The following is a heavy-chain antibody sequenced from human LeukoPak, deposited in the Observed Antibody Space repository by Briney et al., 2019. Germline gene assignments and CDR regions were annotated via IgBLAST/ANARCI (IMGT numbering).Heavy chain of an antibody. CDR1: GYTFTSYG. CDR3: ARNSHGYSSGWLQFNFDY. V-gene: IGHV1-18*01. Sequence: ASVKVSCEASGYTFTSYGVTWVRQSPGQGLEWMGWVNTDSGNTNYAQNLQDRVTMTTDTSTSTAYMELRSLKSDDTAIYYCARNSHGYSSGWLQFNFDYWGQGTLVTVSS. CDR2: VNTDSGNT. J-gene: IGHJ4*02. D-gene: IGHD6-19*01.